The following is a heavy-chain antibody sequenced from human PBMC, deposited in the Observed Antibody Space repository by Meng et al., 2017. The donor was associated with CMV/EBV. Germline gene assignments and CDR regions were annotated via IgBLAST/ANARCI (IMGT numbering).Heavy chain of an antibody. CDR3: ALAEYSSSLFDY. CDR2: IKPSGGSK. D-gene: IGHD6-13*01. V-gene: IGHV1-46*01. J-gene: IGHJ4*02. CDR1: GYTFTSYA. Sequence: VHFGAVENSPLASVKVSCNALGYTFTSYAKNRGRQAPGQGLERMGIIKPSGGSKSYAQKFQGRVTMTRDTSTSTVYMELSSLRSEDTAVYYCALAEYSSSLFDYWGQGTLVTVSS.